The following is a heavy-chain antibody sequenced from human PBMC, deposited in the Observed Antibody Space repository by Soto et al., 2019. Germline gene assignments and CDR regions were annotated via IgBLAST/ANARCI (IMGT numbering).Heavy chain of an antibody. CDR2: MSGSGGST. Sequence: GGSLRLSCAASGFTFSSYAMSWVRQAQGKGLGWVSAMSGSGGSTYYADSVKGRFTISRDNAKNTLYLQMNSLRAEDTAVYYCAKYLPEASDIVVVVAATPAYFDYWGQGTLVTVSS. D-gene: IGHD2-15*01. CDR3: AKYLPEASDIVVVVAATPAYFDY. CDR1: GFTFSSYA. J-gene: IGHJ4*02. V-gene: IGHV3-23*01.